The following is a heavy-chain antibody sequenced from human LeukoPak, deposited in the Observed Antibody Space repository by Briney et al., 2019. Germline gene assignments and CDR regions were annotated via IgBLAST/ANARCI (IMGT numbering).Heavy chain of an antibody. CDR1: GYTFTGYY. CDR3: ARDPKPNYDFWSGYFDY. J-gene: IGHJ4*02. CDR2: INPSGGST. Sequence: ASVKVSCKASGYTFTGYYMHWVRQAPGQGLEWMGIINPSGGSTSYAQKFQGRVTMTRDTSTSTVYMELSSLRSEDTAVYYCARDPKPNYDFWSGYFDYWGQGTLVTVSS. D-gene: IGHD3-3*01. V-gene: IGHV1-46*01.